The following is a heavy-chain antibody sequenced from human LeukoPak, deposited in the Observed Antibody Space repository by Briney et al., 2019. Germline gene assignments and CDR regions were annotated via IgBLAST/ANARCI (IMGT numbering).Heavy chain of an antibody. CDR3: AKVLVLLWFGEYDY. CDR2: ISSSSSYI. Sequence: GGSLRLSCAASGFTFSSYSMNWVRQAPGKGLEWVSSISSSSSYIYYADSVKGRFTISRDNAKNSLYLQMNSLRAEDTAVYYCAKVLVLLWFGEYDYWGQGTLVTVSS. V-gene: IGHV3-21*01. J-gene: IGHJ4*02. D-gene: IGHD3-10*01. CDR1: GFTFSSYS.